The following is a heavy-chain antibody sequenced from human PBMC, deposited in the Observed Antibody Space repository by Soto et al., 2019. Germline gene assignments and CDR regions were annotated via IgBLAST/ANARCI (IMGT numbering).Heavy chain of an antibody. CDR3: AKGDNEEAATTGPRDL. CDR2: IIPVFGTT. D-gene: IGHD5-12*01. V-gene: IGHV1-69*01. J-gene: IGHJ4*02. Sequence: QAQVVQSGPEVAKPGSSVKVSCKASEDIFGSSGFSWVRQAPGLGLEWMGGIIPVFGTTEYAEKFRGRVTMSADDDKRTVYMELYSFTSDDTAVYSCAKGDNEEAATTGPRDLWGQGTLVTVSS. CDR1: EDIFGSSG.